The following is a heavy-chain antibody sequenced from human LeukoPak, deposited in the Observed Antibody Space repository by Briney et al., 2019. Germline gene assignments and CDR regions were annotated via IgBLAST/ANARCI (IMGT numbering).Heavy chain of an antibody. D-gene: IGHD2-15*01. J-gene: IGHJ4*02. V-gene: IGHV1-46*01. CDR1: GYTFTSYY. CDR3: ARDSGMAPGTVDY. Sequence: ASVKVSCKSSGYTFTSYYMYWVRQAPGQGLEWMGIINPSGGSTSYAQKFQGRVTMTRDTSTSTVYMELSSLRSEDTAVYYCARDSGMAPGTVDYWGQGTLVTVSS. CDR2: INPSGGST.